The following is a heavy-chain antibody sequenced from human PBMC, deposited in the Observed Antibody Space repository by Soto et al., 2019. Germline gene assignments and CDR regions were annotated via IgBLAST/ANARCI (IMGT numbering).Heavy chain of an antibody. V-gene: IGHV1-69*01. Sequence: QVQLVQSGAEVKKPGSSVKVSCKASGGTFSSYSINWVRQAPGQGLEWMGEIIPIFGTANYAQKIQGRVTITADESTRTAYMQLSSLRPEDTAGYYCARAGGRHSGGIDYWGQGTLVTVSS. CDR3: ARAGGRHSGGIDY. CDR2: IIPIFGTA. J-gene: IGHJ4*02. D-gene: IGHD1-26*01. CDR1: GGTFSSYS.